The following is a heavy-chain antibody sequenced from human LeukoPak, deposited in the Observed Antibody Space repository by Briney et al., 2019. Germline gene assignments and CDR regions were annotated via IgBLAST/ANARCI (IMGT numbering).Heavy chain of an antibody. CDR1: GYTFTGYY. CDR2: INPNSCGT. CDR3: ARALLHCSGTSCYLDY. D-gene: IGHD2-2*01. J-gene: IGHJ4*02. Sequence: ASVKVSCKASGYTFTGYYMHWVRQAPGQGLEWMGWINPNSCGTNYAQKFQGRITMTTDTATSTAYMWLGGLRSDDTAVYYCARALLHCSGTSCYLDYWGQGTLVTVSS. V-gene: IGHV1-2*02.